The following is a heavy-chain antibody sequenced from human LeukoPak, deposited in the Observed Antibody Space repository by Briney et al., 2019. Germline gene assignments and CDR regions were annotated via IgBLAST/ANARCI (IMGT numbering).Heavy chain of an antibody. V-gene: IGHV3-48*02. J-gene: IGHJ3*02. Sequence: GGSLRLSCAASGFAFSTYSMNWVRQAPGKRLEWISYISGGSSTIHYADSVRGRFTISRDNAKSSLYLQMNSLRDEDTAVYYCGRDGGHSDSSGYYYSYAFDIWGQGTLVTVSS. CDR3: GRDGGHSDSSGYYYSYAFDI. CDR1: GFAFSTYS. CDR2: ISGGSSTI. D-gene: IGHD3-22*01.